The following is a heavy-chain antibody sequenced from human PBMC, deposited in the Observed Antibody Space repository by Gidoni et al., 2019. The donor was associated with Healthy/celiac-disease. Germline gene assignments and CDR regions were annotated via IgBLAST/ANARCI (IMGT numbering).Heavy chain of an antibody. D-gene: IGHD2-2*01. CDR3: ARCSQDIVVVPAARDDAFDI. Sequence: QVQLVQSGAEVKQPGSSVKVSCKSSGYTFPSSGISWVRQGPGQGLEWMGWISDYNGNTNYEQKLQGRVTMTTDKSTSTAYMELRRLRSDDTAVYYCARCSQDIVVVPAARDDAFDIWGQGTMVTVSS. CDR2: ISDYNGNT. V-gene: IGHV1-18*04. CDR1: GYTFPSSG. J-gene: IGHJ3*02.